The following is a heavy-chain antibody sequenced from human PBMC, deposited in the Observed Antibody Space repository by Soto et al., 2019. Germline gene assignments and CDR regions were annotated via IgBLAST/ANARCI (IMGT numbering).Heavy chain of an antibody. CDR2: VLPISGTA. D-gene: IGHD2-15*01. J-gene: IGHJ3*02. V-gene: IGHV1-69*06. Sequence: QVQLVQSGAEVKRPGSSVRVSCKASGGVFCLYGFSWVRQVPGHGPEWVGGVLPISGTANYAEKYQGRVPITVDKSTSTGYMELNILTYEDTAVYYCASTGEAPEVDGRRRGDAFDIWDPGTKVTVAA. CDR3: ASTGEAPEVDGRRRGDAFDI. CDR1: GGVFCLYG.